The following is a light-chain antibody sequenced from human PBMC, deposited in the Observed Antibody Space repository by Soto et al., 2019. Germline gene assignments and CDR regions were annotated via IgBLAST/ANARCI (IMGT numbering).Light chain of an antibody. CDR1: QSVSSN. V-gene: IGKV3-15*01. Sequence: MTQSPSSLSASVGYRATLSCMAIQSVSSNLAWYQQKPGQAPRLLIYDTSTRATGVPARFSGSRSGPEFTLTINSLQSEDFAIYYCQPYNNWPLTFGGGTKVDIK. CDR3: QPYNNWPLT. J-gene: IGKJ4*01. CDR2: DTS.